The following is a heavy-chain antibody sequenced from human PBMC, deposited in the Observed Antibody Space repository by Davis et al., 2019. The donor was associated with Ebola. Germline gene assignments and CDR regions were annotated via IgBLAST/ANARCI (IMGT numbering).Heavy chain of an antibody. J-gene: IGHJ4*02. CDR3: ARDGNLGEGDIDY. Sequence: GESLKISCAASGFTFSSYSMNWVRQAPGKGLEWVSSISSSSSYIYYADSVKGRFTISRDNAKNSLYLQMNSLRAEDTAVYYCARDGNLGEGDIDYWGQGTLVTVSS. CDR1: GFTFSSYS. V-gene: IGHV3-21*01. D-gene: IGHD1-26*01. CDR2: ISSSSSYI.